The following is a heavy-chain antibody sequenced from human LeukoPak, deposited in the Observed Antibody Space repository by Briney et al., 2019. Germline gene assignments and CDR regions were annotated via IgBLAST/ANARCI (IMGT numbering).Heavy chain of an antibody. J-gene: IGHJ4*02. CDR3: ARGPPGTLPYYFDY. V-gene: IGHV3-48*01. CDR2: ISKISTV. CDR1: GFTFSSYS. Sequence: PGGSLRLSCAASGFTFSSYSMNWVRQAPGKGLEWVSFISKISTVYYADSVKGRLTISRDNAKNSLYLQMSSLRAEDTAVYYCARGPPGTLPYYFDYWGQGTLVTVSS. D-gene: IGHD1-1*01.